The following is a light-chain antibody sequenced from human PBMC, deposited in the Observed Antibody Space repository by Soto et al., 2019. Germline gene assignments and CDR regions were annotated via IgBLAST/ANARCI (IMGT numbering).Light chain of an antibody. CDR3: SSYTSSSTVV. CDR1: SSDVGGYTY. Sequence: QSALTQPASVSGSPGQSITISCTGTSSDVGGYTYVSWYQQHPGKAPKLMIYEVSNRPSGVSNRFSGSKSGNTASLTISGXXAEDXXDYYCSSYTSSSTVVFGGGTKLTV. J-gene: IGLJ2*01. CDR2: EVS. V-gene: IGLV2-14*01.